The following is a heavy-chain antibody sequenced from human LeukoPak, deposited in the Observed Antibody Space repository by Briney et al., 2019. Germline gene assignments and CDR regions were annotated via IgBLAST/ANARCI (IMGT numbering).Heavy chain of an antibody. CDR1: GFTFSNSG. J-gene: IGHJ4*02. CDR2: ISTDAGET. D-gene: IGHD3-10*01. V-gene: IGHV3-23*01. Sequence: GGSLRLSCAASGFTFSNSGMSWVRQAPGKGLEWVSAISTDAGETHYADSVKGRFTIPRDNSKNTVSLQMSSLRAEDTALYYCAKGSGNGYGSGPFDYWGQGTLVTVSS. CDR3: AKGSGNGYGSGPFDY.